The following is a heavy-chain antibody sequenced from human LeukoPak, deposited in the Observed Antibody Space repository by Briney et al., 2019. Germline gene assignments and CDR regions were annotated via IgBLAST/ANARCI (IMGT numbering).Heavy chain of an antibody. CDR2: IRYDGSIK. CDR3: VRPSQVAYDSSGYFDH. V-gene: IGHV3-30*02. Sequence: GGSLRLSCAVSGFTFSTYGMHWVRQAPGKGLEWVAFIRYDGSIKHYADSVRGRFIISRDNSKNTLYLQMDSLRAEDTAVYYCVRPSQVAYDSSGYFDHWGQGAQVTVSS. D-gene: IGHD3-22*01. J-gene: IGHJ4*02. CDR1: GFTFSTYG.